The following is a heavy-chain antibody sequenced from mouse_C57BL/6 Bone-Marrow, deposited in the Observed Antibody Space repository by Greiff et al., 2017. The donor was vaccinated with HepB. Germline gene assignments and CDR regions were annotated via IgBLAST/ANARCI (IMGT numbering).Heavy chain of an antibody. Sequence: DVKLVESGGGLVQPGGSLKLSCAASGFTFSDYGMAWVRQAPRKGPEWVAFISNLAYSIYYADTVTGRFTISRENAKNTLYLEMSSLRSEDTAMYYCARHYYGSSLYYYAMDYWGQGTSVTVSS. J-gene: IGHJ4*01. CDR3: ARHYYGSSLYYYAMDY. D-gene: IGHD1-1*01. CDR1: GFTFSDYG. CDR2: ISNLAYSI. V-gene: IGHV5-15*01.